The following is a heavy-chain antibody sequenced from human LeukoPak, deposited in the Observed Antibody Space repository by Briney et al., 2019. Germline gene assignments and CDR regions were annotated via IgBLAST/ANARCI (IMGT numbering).Heavy chain of an antibody. Sequence: GESLKISCKGSGYSFTSYWIGWVRQMPGKGLEWMGIIYPGDSDTRYSPSFQGQVTISADKSVSTAYLQWSSLKASDTAMYYCARRPYCSSTSCYRNFDYWSQGTLVTVSS. CDR3: ARRPYCSSTSCYRNFDY. CDR1: GYSFTSYW. CDR2: IYPGDSDT. D-gene: IGHD2-2*01. J-gene: IGHJ4*02. V-gene: IGHV5-51*01.